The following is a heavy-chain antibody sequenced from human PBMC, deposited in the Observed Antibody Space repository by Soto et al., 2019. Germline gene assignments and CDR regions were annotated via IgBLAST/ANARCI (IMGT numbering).Heavy chain of an antibody. D-gene: IGHD1-1*01. CDR3: AREGPGKTLDY. Sequence: QVQLVQSGTGVRKPGSSVKVSCATSGGTLNSYSISWVRQAPGQGLEWLGRIIPLVAITNYAQKFQGRVTISADKSTSTAYMELSSLASEDTAVYNGAREGPGKTLDYWGQGTLVTVSS. CDR2: IIPLVAIT. V-gene: IGHV1-69*08. J-gene: IGHJ4*02. CDR1: GGTLNSYS.